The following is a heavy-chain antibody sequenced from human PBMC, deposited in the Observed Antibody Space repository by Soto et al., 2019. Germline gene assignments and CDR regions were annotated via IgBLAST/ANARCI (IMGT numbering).Heavy chain of an antibody. Sequence: EVQMVDSGGGFMKPGGSLRLSCAASGFTFSNAWMNWVRQAPGKGLEWVGRVKSKVDGETIDYSAPVKGRFSISRDDSKNTVYLQMNSLKIEDTAVYYCATGGLGLDYWGQGTLVTVSS. CDR1: GFTFSNAW. V-gene: IGHV3-15*01. CDR2: VKSKVDGETI. D-gene: IGHD1-26*01. CDR3: ATGGLGLDY. J-gene: IGHJ4*02.